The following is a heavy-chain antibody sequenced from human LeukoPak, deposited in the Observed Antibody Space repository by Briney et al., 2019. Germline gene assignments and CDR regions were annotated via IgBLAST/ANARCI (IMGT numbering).Heavy chain of an antibody. D-gene: IGHD3-22*01. CDR2: INPSDGGT. J-gene: IGHJ5*02. CDR1: GYSFTSYY. Sequence: ASVKVSCKASGYSFTSYYVHCVRQAPGQGLEWVGVINPSDGGTISAQKLQDRVALTRDTSTSTVYMEMSSLKSDDTAVYYCARADTYYYDSSGYPNGFDPWGQGTLVTVSS. V-gene: IGHV1-46*04. CDR3: ARADTYYYDSSGYPNGFDP.